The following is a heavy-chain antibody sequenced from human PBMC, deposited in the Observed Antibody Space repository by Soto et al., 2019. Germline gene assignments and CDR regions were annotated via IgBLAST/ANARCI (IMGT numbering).Heavy chain of an antibody. Sequence: EVQLLESGGGLVQPGGSLRLSCAASGFTFSNYAVTWVRQAPGKGLEWVSTISGSGGSTYYADSVKGRFAISRDNSKNTLYLQMNSLRAEDTAVYYCASLTALADYVDLWGRGTLVTVSS. V-gene: IGHV3-23*01. CDR3: ASLTALADYVDL. CDR2: ISGSGGST. J-gene: IGHJ2*01. CDR1: GFTFSNYA. D-gene: IGHD6-13*01.